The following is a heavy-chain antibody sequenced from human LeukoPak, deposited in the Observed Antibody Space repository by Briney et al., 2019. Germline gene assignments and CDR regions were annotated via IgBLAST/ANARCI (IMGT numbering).Heavy chain of an antibody. D-gene: IGHD1-26*01. V-gene: IGHV4-34*01. Sequence: PSETLSLTCAVYGGSFSGYYWSWIRQPPGKGLEWIGEINHSGSTNYNPSLKSRVTISVDTSKNQFSLKLSSVTAADTAVYYCARGEPSGSYYHYYYYYGIDVWGQGTTVTVSS. CDR2: INHSGST. J-gene: IGHJ6*02. CDR3: ARGEPSGSYYHYYYYYGIDV. CDR1: GGSFSGYY.